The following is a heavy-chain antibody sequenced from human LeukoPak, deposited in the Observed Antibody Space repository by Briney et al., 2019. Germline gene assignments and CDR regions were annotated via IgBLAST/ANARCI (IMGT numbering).Heavy chain of an antibody. D-gene: IGHD6-19*01. V-gene: IGHV4-4*02. CDR1: GGSISSTNW. CDR3: ARHGKETSGWYSGENWFDP. J-gene: IGHJ5*02. CDR2: ISLSGVT. Sequence: SETLSLTCGVSGGSISSTNWWSWVRQPPGQGLEWIGEISLSGVTNYNPSLRSRATISVDRPNNQFSLKLNSVTAADTAVYYCARHGKETSGWYSGENWFDPWGQGTLVTVSS.